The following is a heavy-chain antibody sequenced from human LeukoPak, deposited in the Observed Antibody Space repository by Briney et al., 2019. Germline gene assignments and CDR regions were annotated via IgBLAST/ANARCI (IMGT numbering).Heavy chain of an antibody. CDR2: ISGSGGST. CDR3: AKEPVGDYDSSGYYYVGAFDI. V-gene: IGHV3-23*01. J-gene: IGHJ3*02. CDR1: GGTFSSYA. Sequence: SCKASGGTFSSYAMSWVRQAPGKGLEWVSAISGSGGSTYYADSVKGRFTISRDNSKNTLYLQMNSLRAEDTAVYYCAKEPVGDYDSSGYYYVGAFDIWGQGTMVTVSS. D-gene: IGHD3-22*01.